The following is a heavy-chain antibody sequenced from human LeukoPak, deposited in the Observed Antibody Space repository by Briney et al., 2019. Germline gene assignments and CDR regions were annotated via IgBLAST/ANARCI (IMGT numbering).Heavy chain of an antibody. J-gene: IGHJ6*03. D-gene: IGHD1-26*01. Sequence: SETLSLTCAVYGGSFSGYYWSWIRQPPGKWLEWIGEINRSGSTNYNPSLKSRVTISVDTSKNQFSLKLSSVTAADTAVDYCATASPSSGYYYYYIDVWGKGTTVTVSS. V-gene: IGHV4-34*01. CDR2: INRSGST. CDR3: ATASPSSGYYYYYIDV. CDR1: GGSFSGYY.